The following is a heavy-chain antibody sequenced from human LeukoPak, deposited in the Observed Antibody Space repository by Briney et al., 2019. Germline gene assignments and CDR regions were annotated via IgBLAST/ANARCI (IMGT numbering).Heavy chain of an antibody. CDR1: GFTFSSYS. D-gene: IGHD7-27*01. CDR2: ISSSSSTI. CDR3: AKHWENTGLDF. J-gene: IGHJ4*02. V-gene: IGHV3-48*01. Sequence: GSLRLSCAASGFTFSSYSMNWVRQAPGKGLEWVSYISSSSSTIYYADSVKGRFTISRDNAKNTLYLQMNSLRADDTAVYYCAKHWENTGLDFWGQGTLVTVSS.